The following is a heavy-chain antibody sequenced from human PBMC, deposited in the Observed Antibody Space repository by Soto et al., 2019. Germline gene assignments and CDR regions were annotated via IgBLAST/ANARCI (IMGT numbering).Heavy chain of an antibody. Sequence: ASVKVSCKAFGYTFTSYGISLVRQAPGQGLEWMGWISAYNGNTNYAQKLQGRVTMTTDTSTSTAYMELRSLRSDDTAVYYCASTSGYSGWFDPWGQGTLVTVSS. J-gene: IGHJ5*02. CDR3: ASTSGYSGWFDP. V-gene: IGHV1-18*01. CDR1: GYTFTSYG. CDR2: ISAYNGNT. D-gene: IGHD3-22*01.